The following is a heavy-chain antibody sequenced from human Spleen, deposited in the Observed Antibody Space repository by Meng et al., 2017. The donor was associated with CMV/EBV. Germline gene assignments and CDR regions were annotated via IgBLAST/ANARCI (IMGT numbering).Heavy chain of an antibody. J-gene: IGHJ4*02. Sequence: GGSLRLSCAASGFAFSYFSMIWVRQAPGKGLEWVANIKQDGNEKYYVDSVKGRFTISRDNAKNSLYLQMNSLRAEDTAVYYCAREGIAAAGAEFDYWGQGTLVTVSS. D-gene: IGHD6-13*01. V-gene: IGHV3-7*01. CDR2: IKQDGNEK. CDR1: GFAFSYFS. CDR3: AREGIAAAGAEFDY.